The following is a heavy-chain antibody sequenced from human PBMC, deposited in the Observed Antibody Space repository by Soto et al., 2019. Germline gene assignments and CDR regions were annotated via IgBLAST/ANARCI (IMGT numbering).Heavy chain of an antibody. V-gene: IGHV4-59*08. CDR1: GGSISGYY. CDR2: IYSGNT. CDR3: GRISPHGDYAY. D-gene: IGHD4-17*01. Sequence: QVQLQESGPGVVKPSETLSLTCTISGGSISGYYWTWIRQSPGKGLEYIGYIYSGNTNYNPSLNSRVTISVDTSKTHFSLKPSSLTAAATAVYYCGRISPHGDYAYWGQGPLVTVSS. J-gene: IGHJ1*01.